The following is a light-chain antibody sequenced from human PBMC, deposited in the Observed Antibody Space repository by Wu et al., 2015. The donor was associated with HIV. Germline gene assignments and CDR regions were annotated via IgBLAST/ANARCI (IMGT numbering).Light chain of an antibody. Sequence: EVVLTQSPATLSLSPGERVTLSCRASQSVSSYLAWYQQKPGQAPRLLIYDASKRATGIPDRFSGSGSGTDFTLSISSLEPEDFAVYYCQQRANRLTFGGGTKVEIK. CDR2: DAS. CDR1: QSVSSY. CDR3: QQRANRLT. J-gene: IGKJ4*01. V-gene: IGKV3-11*01.